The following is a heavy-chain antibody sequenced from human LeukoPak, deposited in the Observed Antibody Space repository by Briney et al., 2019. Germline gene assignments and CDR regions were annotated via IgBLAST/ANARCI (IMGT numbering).Heavy chain of an antibody. D-gene: IGHD2-21*02. J-gene: IGHJ1*01. CDR3: TSWGDTTAEYFQR. V-gene: IGHV3-7*01. CDR2: INPDGRDT. CDR1: GFTFNRCW. Sequence: PGGSLRLSCVVSGFTFNRCWMNWVRQAQGKGLGRVAHINPDGRDTYYVDSVKGRFTISRDNAQNSMYLQMNSLRVEDTAVYYCTSWGDTTAEYFQRWGQGTLVTVSS.